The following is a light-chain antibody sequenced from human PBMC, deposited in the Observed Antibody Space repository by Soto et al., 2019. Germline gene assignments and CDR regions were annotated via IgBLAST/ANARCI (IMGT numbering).Light chain of an antibody. CDR3: HSYDTSLSVV. Sequence: SVLTQPPSVSGAPGQRVTISCTGSSSNIGAGYDVHWYLQLPGTAPKLLIYTNANRPSGVPDRFSGSKSGTSASLAITGLQAEDEADYYCHSYDTSLSVVFGGGTKVTVL. CDR1: SSNIGAGYD. CDR2: TNA. V-gene: IGLV1-40*01. J-gene: IGLJ2*01.